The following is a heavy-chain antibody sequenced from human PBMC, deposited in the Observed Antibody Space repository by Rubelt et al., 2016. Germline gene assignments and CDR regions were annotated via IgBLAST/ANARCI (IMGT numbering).Heavy chain of an antibody. CDR1: GGSISSSNW. CDR3: ARPDGVGTTWY. V-gene: IGHV4-4*02. CDR2: VYHSGAT. J-gene: IGHJ4*02. D-gene: IGHD1-26*01. Sequence: QVQLQESGPGLVKPSGTLSLTCVVSGGSISSSNWWSWVRQPPGMGLEWIGEVYHSGATNYNPSLKSRVSISIDKSKNKFWLKLTAVTAADRANYYCARPDGVGTTWYWGQGTLVTVSS.